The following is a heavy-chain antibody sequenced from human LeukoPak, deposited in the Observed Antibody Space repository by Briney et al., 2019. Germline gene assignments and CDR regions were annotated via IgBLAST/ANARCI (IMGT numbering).Heavy chain of an antibody. V-gene: IGHV1-2*02. CDR2: INPNSGGT. J-gene: IGHJ6*03. D-gene: IGHD2-15*01. Sequence: ASVKVSCKASGYTFTGYYMHWVRQAPGQGLEWMGWINPNSGGTNYAQKFQGRVTMTRDTSISTAYMELSRLRSDDTAVYYCARGGWLLANYYYYYYMDVWGKGTTVTVSS. CDR3: ARGGWLLANYYYYYYMDV. CDR1: GYTFTGYY.